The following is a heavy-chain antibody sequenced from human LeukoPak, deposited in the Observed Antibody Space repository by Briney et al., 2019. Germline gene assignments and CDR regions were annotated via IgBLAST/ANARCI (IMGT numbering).Heavy chain of an antibody. V-gene: IGHV3-15*01. Sequence: GGSLRLSCAASGFTFSNAWMSWVRQAPGKGLEWVGRIKSKTDGGTTDYAAPVKGRFTISRDDSKNTLYLQMNSLKTEDTAVYYCTTSFPYSNYDGGYYYYYYMDVWGKGTTVTVSS. J-gene: IGHJ6*03. D-gene: IGHD4-11*01. CDR1: GFTFSNAW. CDR2: IKSKTDGGTT. CDR3: TTSFPYSNYDGGYYYYYYMDV.